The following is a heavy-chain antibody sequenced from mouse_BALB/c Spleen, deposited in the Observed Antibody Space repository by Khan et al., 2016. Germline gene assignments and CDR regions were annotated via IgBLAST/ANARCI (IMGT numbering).Heavy chain of an antibody. CDR2: IYPGDGDT. V-gene: IGHV1-80*01. D-gene: IGHD3-1*01. CDR1: GYAFSSYW. Sequence: QVQLQQSGAELVRPGSSVKISCRAPGYAFSSYWMNWVKQRPGQGLEWIGQIYPGDGDTHYNGKFKGKATLTADKSSSTAYMQLSRLTPEDSAVYFGAGGYPLVYWGQGTLVTVSA. CDR3: AGGYPLVY. J-gene: IGHJ3*01.